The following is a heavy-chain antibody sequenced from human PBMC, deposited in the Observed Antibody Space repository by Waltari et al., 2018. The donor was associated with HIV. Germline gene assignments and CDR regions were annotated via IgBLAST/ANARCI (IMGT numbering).Heavy chain of an antibody. CDR1: DGSFSNYY. Sequence: QVRLQQWGAGLLKPSETLSLTCAVYDGSFSNYYWTWIRQTPEKGLEWIGEINHSGTTDYNPSLKSRLTMSIDTSKNQFSLKLNSVTAADTAVYYCARHRFTRGNSAWYFLYWGQGTHVTVSS. J-gene: IGHJ4*02. V-gene: IGHV4-34*02. D-gene: IGHD6-19*01. CDR3: ARHRFTRGNSAWYFLY. CDR2: INHSGTT.